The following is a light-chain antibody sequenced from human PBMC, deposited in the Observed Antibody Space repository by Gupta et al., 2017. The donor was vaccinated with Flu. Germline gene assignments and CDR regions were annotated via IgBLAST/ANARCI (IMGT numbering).Light chain of an antibody. J-gene: IGKJ2*01. CDR3: QHRYTTPRI. CDR2: GTA. Sequence: DIQMTQSPSSLSASVGDRVTIDGRASQKIQRYLNWYQKRPGKVPELMIQGTATWQSGVPARLRGGGLGTDFTLTIISRKHEDFAIAHGQHRYTTPRIFGQGTKLKIK. V-gene: IGKV1-39*01. CDR1: QKIQRY.